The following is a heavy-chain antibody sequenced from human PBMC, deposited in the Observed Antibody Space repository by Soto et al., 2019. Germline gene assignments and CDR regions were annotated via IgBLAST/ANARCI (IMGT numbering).Heavy chain of an antibody. J-gene: IGHJ6*02. V-gene: IGHV3-66*01. CDR3: ARTQGYCSGGSCYPYYYYGMDV. CDR2: IYSGGST. Sequence: GGSLRLSCAASGFTVSSNYMSWVRQAPGKGLEWVSVIYSGGSTYYADSVKGRFTISRDNSKNTLYLQMNSLRAEDTAVYYCARTQGYCSGGSCYPYYYYGMDVWGQGTTVTVSS. D-gene: IGHD2-15*01. CDR1: GFTVSSNY.